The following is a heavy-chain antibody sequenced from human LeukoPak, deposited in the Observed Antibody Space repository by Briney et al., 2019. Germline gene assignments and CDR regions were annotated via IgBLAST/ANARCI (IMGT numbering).Heavy chain of an antibody. D-gene: IGHD2-15*01. V-gene: IGHV3-49*04. CDR1: GFTFGDYA. Sequence: GGSLRLSCTASGFTFGDYAMTWVRQAPGKGPEWVGFVRSKAYGETTEYAASVKGRFTISRDDSKSVAYLQMNSLRTEDTAVYYCSRYCSGGSCYSVPDYWGQGTLVTVSS. CDR3: SRYCSGGSCYSVPDY. CDR2: VRSKAYGETT. J-gene: IGHJ4*02.